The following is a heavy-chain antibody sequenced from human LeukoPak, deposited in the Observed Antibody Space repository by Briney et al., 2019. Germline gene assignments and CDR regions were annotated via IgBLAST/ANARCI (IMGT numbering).Heavy chain of an antibody. CDR2: ISGSGGST. Sequence: GGSLRLSCAASGFTFSSYAMSWVRQAPGKRLEWVSAISGSGGSTYYADSVKGRFTISRDNSKNTLYLQMNSLRAEDTAVYYCAKAVGIWPGLAVKSYFDYWGQGTLVTVSS. J-gene: IGHJ4*02. CDR3: AKAVGIWPGLAVKSYFDY. CDR1: GFTFSSYA. D-gene: IGHD3-3*02. V-gene: IGHV3-23*01.